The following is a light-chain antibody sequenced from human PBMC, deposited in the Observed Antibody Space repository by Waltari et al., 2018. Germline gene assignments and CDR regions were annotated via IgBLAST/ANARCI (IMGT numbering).Light chain of an antibody. J-gene: IGLJ3*02. CDR2: EVT. Sequence: QSALTQPPSASGSPGQAVTISCTGSSGDVGYYDFVYWYQQHPGKVPRLLIFEVTRRPSGVPDRFSGSKSETTASLTVSGLQPEDEADYYCTSFAASGDLVFGGGTKLTVL. CDR1: SGDVGYYDF. CDR3: TSFAASGDLV. V-gene: IGLV2-8*01.